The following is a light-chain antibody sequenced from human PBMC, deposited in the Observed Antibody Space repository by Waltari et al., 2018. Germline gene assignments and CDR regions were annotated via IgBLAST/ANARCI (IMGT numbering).Light chain of an antibody. V-gene: IGKV3-20*01. CDR3: QHHVRLPVT. Sequence: IGLTQPPGTLSLSPGEGATLSGRASQDIGNYLAWYQQKPGQAPRLLIYGASSRAAGIPDRFSGSGSGADFSLTISRLEPEDFAVYYCQHHVRLPVTFGQGTKV. J-gene: IGKJ1*01. CDR1: QDIGNY. CDR2: GAS.